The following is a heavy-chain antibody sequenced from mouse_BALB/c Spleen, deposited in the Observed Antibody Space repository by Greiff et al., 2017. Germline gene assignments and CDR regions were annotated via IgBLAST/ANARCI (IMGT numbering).Heavy chain of an antibody. CDR1: GFSLTSYG. V-gene: IGHV2-9*02. CDR3: ARGEARDLYAMDY. D-gene: IGHD3-1*01. CDR2: IWAGGST. J-gene: IGHJ4*01. Sequence: QVQLKESGPGLVAPSQSLSITCTVSGFSLTSYGVHWVRQPPGKGLEWLGVIWAGGSTNYNSALMSRLSISKDNSKSQVFLKMNSLQTDDTAMYYCARGEARDLYAMDYWGQGTSVTVSS.